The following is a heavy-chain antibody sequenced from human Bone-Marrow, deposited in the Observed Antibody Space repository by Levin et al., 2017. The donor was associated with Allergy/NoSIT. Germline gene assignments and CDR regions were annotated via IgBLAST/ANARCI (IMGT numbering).Heavy chain of an antibody. CDR2: MRSKANRYAT. J-gene: IGHJ3*02. CDR1: GFNFNDYA. V-gene: IGHV3-73*01. Sequence: GGSLRLSCAASGFNFNDYAMHWVRQASGKGLEWVGHMRSKANRYATAYAASVKGRFTISRDDSKNTAYLQMNSLTDEDTAIYYCARVVASKGFSFDIWGQGTMVTVFS. D-gene: IGHD5-12*01. CDR3: ARVVASKGFSFDI.